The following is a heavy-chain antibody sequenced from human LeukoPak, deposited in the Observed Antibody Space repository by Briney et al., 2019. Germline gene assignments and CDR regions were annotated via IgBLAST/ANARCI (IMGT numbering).Heavy chain of an antibody. J-gene: IGHJ3*02. CDR1: SGSIRNNF. CDR3: ARLGNGDAFDI. Sequence: SETLSLTCTVSSGSIRNNFWSWIRQPPGKGLEWIGYMYYSGKTNYNPSLKSRVTISVDTSKNQFSLKLSSVTAADTAVYYCARLGNGDAFDIWGQGTMVTVSS. V-gene: IGHV4-59*01. D-gene: IGHD2-8*01. CDR2: MYYSGKT.